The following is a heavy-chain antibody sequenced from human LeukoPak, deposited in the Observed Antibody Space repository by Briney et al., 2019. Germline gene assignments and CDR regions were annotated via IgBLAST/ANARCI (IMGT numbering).Heavy chain of an antibody. Sequence: QSGGSLRLSCAASGFTFSSYAMSWVRQAPGKGLEWVSAISGSGGSTYYADSVKGRFTISRDNSKNTQYLQMNSLRAEDTAVYYCATSWGPDTSAFRWGRDGMDVWGQGTTVIVS. D-gene: IGHD3-16*01. CDR3: ATSWGPDTSAFRWGRDGMDV. CDR1: GFTFSSYA. J-gene: IGHJ6*02. V-gene: IGHV3-23*01. CDR2: ISGSGGST.